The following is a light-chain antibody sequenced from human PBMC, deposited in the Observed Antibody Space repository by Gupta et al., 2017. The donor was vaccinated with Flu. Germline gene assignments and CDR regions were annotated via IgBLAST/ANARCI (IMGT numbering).Light chain of an antibody. CDR1: RSDVGGYNF. CDR2: DVN. Sequence: QSALTQPRSVSGSPGQSVTISCPGTRSDVGGYNFVSWYQQYPGNAPKLMIFDVNERPSGVPDRFSGSKSGNTASLTISGLQAEDEADYYCCSYAGFYTVFGGGTKLTVL. V-gene: IGLV2-11*01. J-gene: IGLJ3*02. CDR3: CSYAGFYTV.